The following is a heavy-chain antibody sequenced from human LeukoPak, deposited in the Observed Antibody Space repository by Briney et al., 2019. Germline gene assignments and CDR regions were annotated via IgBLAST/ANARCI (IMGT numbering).Heavy chain of an antibody. CDR1: GFTFSSFA. V-gene: IGHV3-30*02. J-gene: IGHJ4*02. Sequence: GGSLRLSCAASGFTFSSFAMHWVRQAPGKGLEWVAFVRFDGSNKYYADSVKGRFTISRDNSKNTLYLQMNSLRAEDTAVYYCARYRYGSGSPSLDYWGQGTLVTVSS. CDR2: VRFDGSNK. CDR3: ARYRYGSGSPSLDY. D-gene: IGHD3-10*01.